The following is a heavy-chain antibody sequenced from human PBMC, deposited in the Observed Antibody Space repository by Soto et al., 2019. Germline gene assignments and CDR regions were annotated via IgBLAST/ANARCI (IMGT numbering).Heavy chain of an antibody. V-gene: IGHV6-1*01. CDR2: TYYRSKWYN. Sequence: SQTLSLTCAISGDSVPSNSAAWNWIRQSPSRGLEWLGRTYYRSKWYNDYAVSVKSRITINPDTSKNQFSLQLNSVTPEDTAVYYCARDRVQYCSGGSCYYFDYWGQGTLVTVSS. J-gene: IGHJ4*02. D-gene: IGHD2-15*01. CDR3: ARDRVQYCSGGSCYYFDY. CDR1: GDSVPSNSAA.